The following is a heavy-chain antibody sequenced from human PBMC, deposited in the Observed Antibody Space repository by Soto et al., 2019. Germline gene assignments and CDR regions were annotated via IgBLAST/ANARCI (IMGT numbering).Heavy chain of an antibody. D-gene: IGHD4-17*01. CDR2: IKEEGSEI. J-gene: IGHJ5*02. Sequence: EVHLVQSGGGLVQPGGSLRLSCTPSGFTLSYWMSWVRQAPGKGLEWVANIKEEGSEIQYVDSVKGRFTISRDTAKTSLYLEMNRLRVEDTAVSYCASPRAVTSGWDRWGQGTLVTVSS. CDR3: ASPRAVTSGWDR. V-gene: IGHV3-7*01. CDR1: GFTLSYW.